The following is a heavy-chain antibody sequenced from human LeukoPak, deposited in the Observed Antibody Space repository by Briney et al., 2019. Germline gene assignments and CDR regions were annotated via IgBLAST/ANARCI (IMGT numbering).Heavy chain of an antibody. D-gene: IGHD1-1*01. V-gene: IGHV4-39*01. J-gene: IGHJ4*02. CDR1: GGSISSSSYY. CDR3: ARHQKAARGTLDY. CDR2: IYYSGST. Sequence: SETLSLTCTVSGGSISSSSYYWGWIRQPPGKGLEWIGSIYYSGSTYYNPSLKSRVTISVDTSKNQFFLKLSSVTAADTAVYYCARHQKAARGTLDYWGQGTLVTVSS.